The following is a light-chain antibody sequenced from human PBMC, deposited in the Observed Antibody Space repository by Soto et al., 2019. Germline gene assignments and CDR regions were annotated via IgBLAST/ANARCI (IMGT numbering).Light chain of an antibody. CDR1: TSDVGDYNY. V-gene: IGLV2-14*01. Sequence: QSVLTQPASVYGAPGQSIAISCTGTTSDVGDYNYVSWYQQHPGKAPKLMIFDVSRRPSGVSDRFSGSKSGNTASLTISGLQAEDEADYYCSSYTTGSTLYVFGTGTKVTVL. J-gene: IGLJ1*01. CDR3: SSYTTGSTLYV. CDR2: DVS.